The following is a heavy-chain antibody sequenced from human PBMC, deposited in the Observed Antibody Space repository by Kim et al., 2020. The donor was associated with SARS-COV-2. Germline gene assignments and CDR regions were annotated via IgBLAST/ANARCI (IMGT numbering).Heavy chain of an antibody. CDR2: IIPIFGTA. CDR1: GGTFSSYA. J-gene: IGHJ6*02. Sequence: SVKVSCKASGGTFSSYAISWVRQAPGQGLEWMGGIIPIFGTANYAQKFQGRVTITADESTSTAYMELSSLRSEDTAVYYCASSPYYYYGMDVWRQGTTVTDAS. CDR3: ASSPYYYYGMDV. V-gene: IGHV1-69*13.